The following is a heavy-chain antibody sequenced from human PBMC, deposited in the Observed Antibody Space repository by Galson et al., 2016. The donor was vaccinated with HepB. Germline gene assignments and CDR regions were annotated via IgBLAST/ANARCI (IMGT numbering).Heavy chain of an antibody. Sequence: PALVKPTQTLTLTCAFSGVSLNSNGMRVSWFRQPPGRALEWRARIDWDADKFHNTTLKTRLTIPKDSSKNQVVLAMTNMGPVDTGTYHCAPDAYNPYLDDWGPGTLVTVSS. CDR3: APDAYNPYLDD. J-gene: IGHJ4*02. CDR1: GVSLNSNGMR. D-gene: IGHD1-1*01. V-gene: IGHV2-70*04. CDR2: IDWDADK.